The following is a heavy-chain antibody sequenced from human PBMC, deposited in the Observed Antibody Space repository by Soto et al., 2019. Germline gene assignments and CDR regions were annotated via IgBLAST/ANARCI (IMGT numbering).Heavy chain of an antibody. J-gene: IGHJ6*03. CDR3: ARGLRIADRSDYYYHYMDV. D-gene: IGHD6-6*01. CDR1: GGSSSSYY. Sequence: LQPLSLTCTVSGGSSSSYYSSWLRKPPGKGLEWIGYIYYSGSTNYNPSLKSRVTISVDTSKNQFSLKLSSVTAADTAVYYCARGLRIADRSDYYYHYMDVWGKGTTVTVSS. V-gene: IGHV4-59*01. CDR2: IYYSGST.